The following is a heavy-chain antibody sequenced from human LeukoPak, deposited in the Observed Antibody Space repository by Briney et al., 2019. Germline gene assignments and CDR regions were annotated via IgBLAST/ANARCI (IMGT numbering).Heavy chain of an antibody. CDR3: ARHREMDSYDAFDV. CDR2: VVYSGST. CDR1: GDSISSYY. D-gene: IGHD5-24*01. V-gene: IGHV4-59*08. J-gene: IGHJ3*01. Sequence: KPSETLSLTCTVSGDSISSYYWSWIRQPPGKGLDWIGFVVYSGSTNYNPSLKSRVTISIDTSNNQLSLKLSSVTAADTAVYYCARHREMDSYDAFDVWGQGTMVTVSS.